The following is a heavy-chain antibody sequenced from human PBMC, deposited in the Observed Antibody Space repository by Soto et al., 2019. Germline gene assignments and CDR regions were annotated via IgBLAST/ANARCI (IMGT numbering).Heavy chain of an antibody. Sequence: SETLSLTCAVYGGSFSGYYWSWIRQPPGKGLEWIGEINHSGSTNYNPSLKSRVTISVDTSKNQFSLKLSSVTAADTAVYYCARGRYYDILTGYYIGYFDYWGQGTLVTVSS. V-gene: IGHV4-34*01. CDR2: INHSGST. CDR1: GGSFSGYY. CDR3: ARGRYYDILTGYYIGYFDY. J-gene: IGHJ4*02. D-gene: IGHD3-9*01.